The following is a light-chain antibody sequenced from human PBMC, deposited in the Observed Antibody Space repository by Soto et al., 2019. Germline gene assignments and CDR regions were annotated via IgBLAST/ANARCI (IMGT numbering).Light chain of an antibody. CDR3: AAWDDSLNGPV. CDR2: STN. CDR1: SSNIGSNT. V-gene: IGLV1-44*01. J-gene: IGLJ2*01. Sequence: QSVLTQPPSASGTPGQRVTISCSGSSSNIGSNTVNWYQQVPGTAPKLLIYSTNQRPSGVPDRFSGSKSGTSASLAISGLQSEDAADYYCAAWDDSLNGPVFGGGTQLTVL.